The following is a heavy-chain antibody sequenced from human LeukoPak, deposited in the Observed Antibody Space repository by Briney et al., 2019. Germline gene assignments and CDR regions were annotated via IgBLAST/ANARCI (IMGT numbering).Heavy chain of an antibody. D-gene: IGHD2-15*01. V-gene: IGHV3-9*01. Sequence: PGGSLRLSCAASGFTFDDYAMHWVRQAPGKGLEWVSGISWNSGSIAYADSVKGRFTISRDNAKNSLYLQMNSLRAEDTAVYYCATLDRGYCSGGSCYSNYYYYYYMDVWGKGTTVTVSS. J-gene: IGHJ6*03. CDR3: ATLDRGYCSGGSCYSNYYYYYYMDV. CDR1: GFTFDDYA. CDR2: ISWNSGSI.